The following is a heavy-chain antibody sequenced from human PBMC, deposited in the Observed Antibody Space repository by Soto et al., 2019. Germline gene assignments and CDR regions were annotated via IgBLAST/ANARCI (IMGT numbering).Heavy chain of an antibody. CDR3: ARGGYFDSSNYLAY. D-gene: IGHD3-22*01. J-gene: IGHJ4*02. CDR2: TNAGYGNT. CDR1: GYTFSSYA. Sequence: ASVKVSCKASGYTFSSYAMHWVRQAPGQRLEWMGWTNAGYGNTKSSQKFQDRVTISRDTSASTAYMELSSLRSEDTAVYYCARGGYFDSSNYLAYWGLGTLVTVSS. V-gene: IGHV1-3*01.